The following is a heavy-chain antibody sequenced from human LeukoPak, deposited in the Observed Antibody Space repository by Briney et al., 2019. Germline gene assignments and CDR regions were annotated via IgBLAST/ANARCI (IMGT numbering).Heavy chain of an antibody. CDR1: GGSFSGYC. CDR3: ARLSSGIGDFDY. CDR2: INHSGST. V-gene: IGHV4-34*01. D-gene: IGHD3-16*01. J-gene: IGHJ4*02. Sequence: SETLSLTCAVYGGSFSGYCWSWIRQPPGKGLEWIGEINHSGSTNYNPSLKSRVTISVDTSKNQFSLQLNSVTPEDTAVYYCARLSSGIGDFDYWGQGTLVTVSS.